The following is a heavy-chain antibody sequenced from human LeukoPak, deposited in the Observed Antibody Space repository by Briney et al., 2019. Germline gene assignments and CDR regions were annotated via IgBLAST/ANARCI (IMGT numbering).Heavy chain of an antibody. D-gene: IGHD6-19*01. CDR1: GFTVSSNY. CDR2: IYSGGKT. J-gene: IGHJ4*02. CDR3: SRAEDY. Sequence: PGGSLKLSCAASGFTVSSNYMSWVRQAPGKGLEWVSFIYSGGKTSYADSVKGRFTISRDNAKNSLYLQMNSLRVEDTAVYYCSRAEDYWGQGTLDTVSS. V-gene: IGHV3-53*01.